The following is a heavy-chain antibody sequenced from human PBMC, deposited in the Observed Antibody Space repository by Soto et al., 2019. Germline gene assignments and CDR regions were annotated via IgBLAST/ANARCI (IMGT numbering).Heavy chain of an antibody. Sequence: QVQLVESGGGVVQPGRSLRLSCAASGLTFSSSAMHWVRQAPGKGLEWVALISYDGSNKYYVDTVKGRFTISRDNSKDTLDLQMNSPREGDTAVYYCAAETKSSFYGMDVWGQGTTVTVSS. CDR1: GLTFSSSA. CDR3: AAETKSSFYGMDV. CDR2: ISYDGSNK. V-gene: IGHV3-30*03. J-gene: IGHJ6*02.